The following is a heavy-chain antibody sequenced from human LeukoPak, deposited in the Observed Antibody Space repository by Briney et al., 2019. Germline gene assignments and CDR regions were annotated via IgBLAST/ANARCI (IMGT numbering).Heavy chain of an antibody. J-gene: IGHJ6*02. CDR1: GYTFTSYG. CDR2: ISAYNGNT. V-gene: IGHV1-18*01. CDR3: ARDSGNPSLLNTFFKGSYYYGMDV. D-gene: IGHD3-16*01. Sequence: ASVKVSCKASGYTFTSYGICWVRQAPGQRLEWMGWISAYNGNTNYAQKLQGRVTMTTDTSTSTAYMELRSLRSDDTAVYYCARDSGNPSLLNTFFKGSYYYGMDVWGQGTTVTVSS.